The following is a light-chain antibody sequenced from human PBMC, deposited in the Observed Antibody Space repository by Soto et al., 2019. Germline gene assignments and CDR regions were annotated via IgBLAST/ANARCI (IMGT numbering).Light chain of an antibody. Sequence: QSALTQPASVSGSPGQSITISCTGTSSDVGSYNLVSWYQQHPGKAPKLMIYEGSKRPSGVSNRFSGSKSGNTASLTISGLQADDEADYYCCSYAGSSTFYVFGTGTKVTV. V-gene: IGLV2-23*03. J-gene: IGLJ1*01. CDR3: CSYAGSSTFYV. CDR2: EGS. CDR1: SSDVGSYNL.